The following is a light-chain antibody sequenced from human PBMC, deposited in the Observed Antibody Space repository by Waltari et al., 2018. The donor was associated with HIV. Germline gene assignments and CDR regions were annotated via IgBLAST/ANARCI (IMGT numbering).Light chain of an antibody. V-gene: IGLV1-44*01. Sequence: QSVLTQPPSASGTPGQRVTISCSGGSSNIGGTTVHWYQQLPGAAPKLLIYSNNHRPSGVPDRLSGSKSGTSASLAISGLQSEDEADYYCAAWDDSLNGVVFGGGTKLTVL. CDR1: SSNIGGTT. CDR3: AAWDDSLNGVV. CDR2: SNN. J-gene: IGLJ2*01.